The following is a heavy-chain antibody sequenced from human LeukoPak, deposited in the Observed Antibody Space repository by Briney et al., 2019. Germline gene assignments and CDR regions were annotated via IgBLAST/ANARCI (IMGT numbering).Heavy chain of an antibody. J-gene: IGHJ4*02. Sequence: PGGPLRFSGVASGFNFNMFWMSWVRQAPGKGLEWVSSISSSSAYIFYADSVKGRFTISRDNAKNSLYLQMNSLRAEDTAIYYCAKSRGGGRYQLLYDLDYWGQGTLVTVSS. CDR2: ISSSSAYI. D-gene: IGHD2-2*02. CDR1: GFNFNMFW. V-gene: IGHV3-21*01. CDR3: AKSRGGGRYQLLYDLDY.